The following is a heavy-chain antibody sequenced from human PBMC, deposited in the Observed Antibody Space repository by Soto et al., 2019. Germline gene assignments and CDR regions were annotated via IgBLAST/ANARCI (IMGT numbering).Heavy chain of an antibody. CDR1: GFTFSNAW. CDR2: IKSKTDGGTT. D-gene: IGHD3-3*01. Sequence: GGSLRLSCAASGFTFSNAWMNWVRQAPWKGLEWVGRIKSKTDGGTTDYAAPVKGRFTISRDDSKNTLYLQMNSLKTEDTAVYYCTTARGHVLRFLEWLLEFDYWGQGTLVTVSS. CDR3: TTARGHVLRFLEWLLEFDY. V-gene: IGHV3-15*07. J-gene: IGHJ4*02.